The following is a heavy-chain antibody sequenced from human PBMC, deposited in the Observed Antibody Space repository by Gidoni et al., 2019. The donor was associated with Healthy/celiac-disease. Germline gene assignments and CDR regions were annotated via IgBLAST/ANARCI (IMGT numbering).Heavy chain of an antibody. Sequence: VVQPGRSLRLSCAASGFTFSSYGMHWVRQAPGRGLEWVAVIWYDGSNKYYADSVKGRFTISRDNSKNTLYLQMNSLRAEDTAVYYCARDEWGYYDSSGYYSPFRRNRNYGMDVWGQGTTVTVSS. D-gene: IGHD3-22*01. J-gene: IGHJ6*02. CDR3: ARDEWGYYDSSGYYSPFRRNRNYGMDV. V-gene: IGHV3-33*01. CDR2: IWYDGSNK. CDR1: GFTFSSYG.